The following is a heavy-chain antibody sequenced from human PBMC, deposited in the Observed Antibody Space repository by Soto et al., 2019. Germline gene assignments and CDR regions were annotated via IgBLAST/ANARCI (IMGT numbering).Heavy chain of an antibody. CDR1: GGTFRNSA. V-gene: IGHV1-69*12. Sequence: QVQLEQSGAEVKKPGSSVKVSCKASGGTFRNSAISWVRQAPGQGLEWLGGIMPIFRTPDYSQKFQGRVTVTADESTSTAYMELRGLRSDDTAVYYCARDNDRPQLGGNYYYILDVWGQGTMVTVSS. J-gene: IGHJ6*02. CDR2: IMPIFRTP. CDR3: ARDNDRPQLGGNYYYILDV. D-gene: IGHD1-1*01.